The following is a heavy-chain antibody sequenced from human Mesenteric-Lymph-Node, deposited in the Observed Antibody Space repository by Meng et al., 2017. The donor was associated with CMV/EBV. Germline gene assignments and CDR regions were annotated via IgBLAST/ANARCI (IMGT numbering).Heavy chain of an antibody. J-gene: IGHJ4*02. CDR1: ALAFSSYS. D-gene: IGHD6-13*01. V-gene: IGHV3-21*01. CDR3: AVTYSSSWSIDY. Sequence: CAASALAFSSYSMTWVRQAPGKGLEWVSSISSSSSYIYYADSVKGRFTISRDSAKNSLYLQMNSLRAEDTAVYYCAVTYSSSWSIDYWGQGTLVTVSS. CDR2: ISSSSSYI.